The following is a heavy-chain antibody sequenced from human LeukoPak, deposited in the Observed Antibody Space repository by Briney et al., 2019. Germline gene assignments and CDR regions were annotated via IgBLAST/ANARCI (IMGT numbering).Heavy chain of an antibody. CDR1: GFTFSSYA. J-gene: IGHJ6*03. CDR2: ISGSGGST. Sequence: GGSLRLSCAASGFTFSSYAMSWVRQAPGKGLEWVSAISGSGGSTYYADSVKGRFTVSRDNSKNTLYLQMNSLRAEDTAVYYCARIWSGYSSYYYYYMDVWGKGTTVTVSS. V-gene: IGHV3-23*01. CDR3: ARIWSGYSSYYYYYMDV. D-gene: IGHD3-3*01.